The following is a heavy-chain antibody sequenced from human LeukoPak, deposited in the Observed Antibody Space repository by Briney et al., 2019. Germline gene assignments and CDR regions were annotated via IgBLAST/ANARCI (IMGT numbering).Heavy chain of an antibody. J-gene: IGHJ5*02. V-gene: IGHV4-39*01. CDR1: GGSISSRNYY. CDR3: ANFHYDFWSGATRFDP. Sequence: SETLSLTCTVSGGSISSRNYYWGWIRQPPGKGLEWIGSIYYSGSTYYNPSLKSRVTISVDTSKNQFSLKLSSVTAADTAVYYCANFHYDFWSGATRFDPWGQGTLVTVSS. D-gene: IGHD3-3*01. CDR2: IYYSGST.